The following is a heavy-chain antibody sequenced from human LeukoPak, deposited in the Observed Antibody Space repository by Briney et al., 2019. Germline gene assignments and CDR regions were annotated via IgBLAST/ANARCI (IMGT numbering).Heavy chain of an antibody. CDR3: ARIDSNDYNIDY. CDR2: IYSGGST. Sequence: GASLRLSCAPSGITVSTNYMSGFRQPPEKGLDGVSVIYSGGSTHYIDTGKGPFTTSRDKSQNTLYLQMNRPRAEDTAVYYTARIDSNDYNIDYWGQGTLVTVSS. D-gene: IGHD4-11*01. V-gene: IGHV3-53*05. J-gene: IGHJ4*03. CDR1: GITVSTNY.